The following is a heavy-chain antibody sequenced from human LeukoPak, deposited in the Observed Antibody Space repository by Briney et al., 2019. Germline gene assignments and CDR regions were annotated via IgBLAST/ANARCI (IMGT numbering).Heavy chain of an antibody. D-gene: IGHD6-19*01. CDR3: ARIPIAVAGRWYYFDY. V-gene: IGHV1-69*05. CDR2: IIPIFGTA. J-gene: IGHJ4*02. CDR1: GGTFSSYA. Sequence: SVKVSCKAFGGTFSSYAISRVRQAPGQGLEWMGRIIPIFGTANYAQKFQGRVTITTDESTSTAYMELSSLRSEDTAVYYCARIPIAVAGRWYYFDYWGQGTLVTVSS.